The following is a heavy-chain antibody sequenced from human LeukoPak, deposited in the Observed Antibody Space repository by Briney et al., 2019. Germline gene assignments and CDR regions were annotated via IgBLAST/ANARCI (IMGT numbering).Heavy chain of an antibody. CDR1: GVTFSDYA. V-gene: IGHV3-23*01. CDR3: AILGYCSGGGCYHAIYFDY. Sequence: PGGSLRLSCAASGVTFSDYAMSWVRQAPGKGLEWVSDISGRGDSTYYADSVKGRFTISRDKSKNTVYLQMNSLRAEDTAVYYCAILGYCSGGGCYHAIYFDYWGQGTLVTVSS. J-gene: IGHJ4*02. CDR2: ISGRGDST. D-gene: IGHD2-15*01.